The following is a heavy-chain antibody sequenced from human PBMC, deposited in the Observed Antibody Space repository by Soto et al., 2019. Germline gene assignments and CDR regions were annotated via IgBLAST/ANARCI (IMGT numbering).Heavy chain of an antibody. CDR2: INHSGNT. J-gene: IGHJ5*02. V-gene: IGHV4-39*01. CDR1: GGSIGTSAYY. CDR3: SRRAPEGFDP. Sequence: SETLSLTCAVSGGSIGTSAYYWGWIRQAPGKGLEWIGSINHSGNTYLSPSLKDRVTMSVDTSKNSFSLKLRSATAADTGLYYCSRRAPEGFDPWGQGTLVTVS.